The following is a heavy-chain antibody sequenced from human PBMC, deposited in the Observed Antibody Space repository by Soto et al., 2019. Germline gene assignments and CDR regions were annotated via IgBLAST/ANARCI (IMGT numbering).Heavy chain of an antibody. CDR2: INHSGNT. J-gene: IGHJ5*02. V-gene: IGHV4-39*01. CDR1: GGSIGTSAYY. CDR3: SRRAPEGFDP. Sequence: SETLSLTCAVSGGSIGTSAYYWGWIRQAPGKGLEWIGSINHSGNTYLSPSLKDRVTMSVDTSKNSFSLKLRSATAADTGLYYCSRRAPEGFDPWGQGTLVTVS.